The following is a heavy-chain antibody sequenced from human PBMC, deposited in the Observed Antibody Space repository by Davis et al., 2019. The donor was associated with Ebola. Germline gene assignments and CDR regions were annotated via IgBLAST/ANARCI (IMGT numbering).Heavy chain of an antibody. CDR3: VRSTTEGADWFDP. V-gene: IGHV1-8*01. CDR2: MNPKSDNT. CDR1: GYTFPTYD. J-gene: IGHJ5*02. D-gene: IGHD2-2*01. Sequence: ASVQDTCKSSGYTFPTYDINWVSQVTGKRLEWMRWMNPKSDNTGYTQKFRGRVSITSDTSITRSYMELSGLTSENSGIYYCVRSTTEGADWFDPSDQGALVTVSS.